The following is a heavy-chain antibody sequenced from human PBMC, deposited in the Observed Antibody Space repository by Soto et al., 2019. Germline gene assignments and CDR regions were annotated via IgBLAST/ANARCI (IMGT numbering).Heavy chain of an antibody. D-gene: IGHD2-15*01. CDR3: ARHPGGRGYYYGMDV. CDR2: IIPIFGTA. CDR1: GGTFSSYA. Sequence: SVKVSCKASGGTFSSYAISWVRQAPGQGLEWMGGIIPIFGTANYAQKLQGRVTITADESTSTAYMELSSLRSEDTAVYYCARHPGGRGYYYGMDVWGQGTTVTVSS. J-gene: IGHJ6*02. V-gene: IGHV1-69*13.